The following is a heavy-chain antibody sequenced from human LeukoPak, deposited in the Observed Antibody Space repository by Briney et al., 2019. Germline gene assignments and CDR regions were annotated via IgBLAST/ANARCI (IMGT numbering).Heavy chain of an antibody. CDR1: GASLRETS. D-gene: IGHD1-26*01. V-gene: IGHV1-24*01. CDR3: ATADKWEPLDY. J-gene: IGHJ4*02. CDR2: IDPSDGES. Sequence: GASVKVSCQVSGASLRETSMHWVRQATGQWLAWMGGIDPSDGESIFAPRFQGRFSMTEDTSTDTAYMELRSLRPEDTAVYYCATADKWEPLDYCGQGTLVIVSS.